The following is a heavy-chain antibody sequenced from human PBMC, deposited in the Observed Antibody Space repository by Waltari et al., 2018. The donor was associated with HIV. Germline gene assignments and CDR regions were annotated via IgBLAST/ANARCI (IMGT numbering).Heavy chain of an antibody. D-gene: IGHD3-22*01. CDR3: TTDEFYYGNSGYFDY. CDR2: IKMKADGGTT. CDR1: GFTFSNAW. J-gene: IGHJ4*02. Sequence: EVQLVESGGDLVKPGGCLRLSCAASGFTFSNAWMSWVRHAPGKGPELVGRIKMKADGGTTDYAAPVKGRCTISRDDSKNTLYLQMNSLRFEDTAVYYCTTDEFYYGNSGYFDYWGQGTLVTVSS. V-gene: IGHV3-15*05.